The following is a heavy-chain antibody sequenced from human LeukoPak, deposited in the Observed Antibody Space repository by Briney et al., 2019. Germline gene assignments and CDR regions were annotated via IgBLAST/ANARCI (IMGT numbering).Heavy chain of an antibody. V-gene: IGHV4-4*07. J-gene: IGHJ3*02. CDR3: ARSPVVVPAASDGVPYAFHI. Sequence: SETLSLTCTVSGGSISSYYWSWIRQPAGKGLEWIGRIYTSGSTNYNPSLKSRVTMSVDTSKNQFSLKLSSVTAADTAVYYCARSPVVVPAASDGVPYAFHIWGQGTMVTVSS. CDR1: GGSISSYY. CDR2: IYTSGST. D-gene: IGHD2-2*01.